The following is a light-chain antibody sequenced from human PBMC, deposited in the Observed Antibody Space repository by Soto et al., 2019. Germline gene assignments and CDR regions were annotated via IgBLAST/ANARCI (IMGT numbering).Light chain of an antibody. CDR1: QSIGSW. CDR2: DGA. V-gene: IGKV1-5*01. Sequence: DIQMTQSPSTLSASVGDRVTMTCRASQSIGSWLAWYQHKPGRAPKLLIFDGARLESGVPSRFSGSGSGTEFTFTISSLQPEDFATYYCQQSYSSPYTFGQGTKLEIK. CDR3: QQSYSSPYT. J-gene: IGKJ2*01.